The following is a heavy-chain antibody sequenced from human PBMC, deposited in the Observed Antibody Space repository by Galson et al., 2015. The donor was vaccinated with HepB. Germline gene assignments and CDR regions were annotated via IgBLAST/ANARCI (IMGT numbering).Heavy chain of an antibody. J-gene: IGHJ5*02. D-gene: IGHD5-18*01. V-gene: IGHV3-48*01. CDR1: GFTFSSYS. Sequence: LRLSCAASGFTFSSYSMHWVRQAPGKGLEWVSYISSSSSTIYYADSVKGRFTISRDNAKNSLYLQMNSLRAEDTAVYYCATKLWLDRTYNWFDPWGQGTLVTVSS. CDR3: ATKLWLDRTYNWFDP. CDR2: ISSSSSTI.